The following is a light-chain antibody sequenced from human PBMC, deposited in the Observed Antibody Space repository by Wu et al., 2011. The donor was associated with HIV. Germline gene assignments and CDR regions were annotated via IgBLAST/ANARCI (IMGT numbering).Light chain of an antibody. CDR3: QQRSNWPPIT. V-gene: IGKV3D-20*02. J-gene: IGKJ5*01. CDR2: GAS. CDR1: QSVSSSY. Sequence: SCRASQSVSSSYLAWYQQKPGQAPRLLIYGASSRATGIPDRFSGSGSGTDFTLTISSLEPEDFAVYYCQQRSNWPPITFGQGTRLEIK.